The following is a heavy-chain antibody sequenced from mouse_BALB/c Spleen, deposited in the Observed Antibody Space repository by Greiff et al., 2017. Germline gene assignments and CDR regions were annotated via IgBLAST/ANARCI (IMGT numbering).Heavy chain of an antibody. V-gene: IGHV1-4*02. Sequence: VQLQQSAAELARPGASVKMSCKASGYTFTSYTMHWVKQRPGQGLEWIGYINPSSGYTEYNQKFKDKTTLTADKSSSTAYMQLSSLTSEDSAVYYCARLRPYAMDYWGQGTSVTVSS. CDR1: GYTFTSYT. J-gene: IGHJ4*01. CDR3: ARLRPYAMDY. D-gene: IGHD1-2*01. CDR2: INPSSGYT.